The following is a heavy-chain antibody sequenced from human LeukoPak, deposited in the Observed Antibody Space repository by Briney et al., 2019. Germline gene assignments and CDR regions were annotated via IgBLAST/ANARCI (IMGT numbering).Heavy chain of an antibody. Sequence: GASVKVSCKASGYTFTGYYMHWVRQAPGQGLEWMGWINPNSGGTNYAQKFQGRVTMTRDTSISTAYMELSRLRSDDTAVYYCARDRGQVTTPPEYFQHWGQGTLVTVSS. CDR1: GYTFTGYY. D-gene: IGHD4-11*01. CDR3: ARDRGQVTTPPEYFQH. V-gene: IGHV1-2*02. CDR2: INPNSGGT. J-gene: IGHJ1*01.